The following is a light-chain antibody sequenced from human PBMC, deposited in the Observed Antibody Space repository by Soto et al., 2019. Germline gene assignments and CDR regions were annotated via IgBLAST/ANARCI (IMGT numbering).Light chain of an antibody. CDR1: QDINNS. CDR2: DAS. V-gene: IGKV1-33*01. Sequence: DIQMTQSLSSLSASVGDRVTITCQANQDINNSLNWYQQRPGEAPKLLIYDASILEAGVPSRFSGSGFGTTFTLTISSLLPEDFATYYCQQSDNLPLTFGGGTKVELK. CDR3: QQSDNLPLT. J-gene: IGKJ4*01.